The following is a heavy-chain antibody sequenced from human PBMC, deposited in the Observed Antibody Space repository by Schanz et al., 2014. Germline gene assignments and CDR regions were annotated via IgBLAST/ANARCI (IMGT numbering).Heavy chain of an antibody. Sequence: QVHLQQWGAGLLQPSETLSLTCGVGGVSFSFYYWSWVRQPPGKGLEWIGEVHPSGTTNYNPSLSYRVTMSVDASKNQSSLKLTSVTAADTAIYYCARGQDHAKTGDLWGRGTLVTISS. V-gene: IGHV4-34*02. CDR2: VHPSGTT. CDR1: GVSFSFYY. D-gene: IGHD2-2*01. CDR3: ARGQDHAKTGDL. J-gene: IGHJ5*02.